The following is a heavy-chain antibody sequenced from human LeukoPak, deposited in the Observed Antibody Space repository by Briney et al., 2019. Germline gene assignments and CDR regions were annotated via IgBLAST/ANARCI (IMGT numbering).Heavy chain of an antibody. Sequence: GGSLRLSCAASGFTVSSNYMSWVRQAPGKGLEWVSVISSGGTTYYADSVKGRFTISRDNSKNTLYLQVNSLRAEDTAIYYCARSSNWPYGMDVWGPGTTVTVSS. CDR2: ISSGGTT. J-gene: IGHJ6*02. CDR1: GFTVSSNY. D-gene: IGHD1-1*01. CDR3: ARSSNWPYGMDV. V-gene: IGHV3-53*01.